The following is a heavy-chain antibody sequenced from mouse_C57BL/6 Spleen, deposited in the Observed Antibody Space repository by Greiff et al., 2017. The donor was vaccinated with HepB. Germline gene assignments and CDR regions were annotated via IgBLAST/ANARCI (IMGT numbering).Heavy chain of an antibody. V-gene: IGHV1-80*01. J-gene: IGHJ4*01. CDR1: GYAFSSYW. D-gene: IGHD2-5*01. Sequence: QVQLKQSGAELVKPGASVKISCKASGYAFSSYWMNWVKQRPGKGLEWIGQIYPGDGDTNYNGKFKGKATLTADKSSSTAYMQLSSLTSEDSAVYVCARDYSNRYYAMDYWGQGTSVTVSS. CDR3: ARDYSNRYYAMDY. CDR2: IYPGDGDT.